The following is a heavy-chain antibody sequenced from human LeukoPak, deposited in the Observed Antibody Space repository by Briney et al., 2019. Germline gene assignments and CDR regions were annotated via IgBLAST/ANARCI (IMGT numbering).Heavy chain of an antibody. CDR3: ARQIVGATHRFDY. V-gene: IGHV4-39*01. CDR1: GGSISSSSYD. J-gene: IGHJ4*02. D-gene: IGHD1-26*01. CDR2: IYYSGST. Sequence: SETLSLTCTVSGGSISSSSYDWGWIRQPPGKGLEWIGSIYYSGSTYYNPSLKSRVTISVDTSKNQFSLKLSSVTAADTAVYYCARQIVGATHRFDYWGQGTLVTVSS.